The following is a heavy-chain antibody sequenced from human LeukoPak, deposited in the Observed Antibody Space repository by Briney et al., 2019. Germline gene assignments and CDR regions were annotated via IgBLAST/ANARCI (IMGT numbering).Heavy chain of an antibody. V-gene: IGHV1-8*01. D-gene: IGHD3-10*01. CDR2: MNPNTGDT. J-gene: IGHJ4*02. Sequence: GASVKVSCKGSGYTFTSYDINWVRQASGQGLEWMGWMNPNTGDTGYAQKFQGRVTMTRNTSISTAYMELSSLRSEDTAVYYCARMTMIRGVIMGGFDYWGQGTLVTVSS. CDR1: GYTFTSYD. CDR3: ARMTMIRGVIMGGFDY.